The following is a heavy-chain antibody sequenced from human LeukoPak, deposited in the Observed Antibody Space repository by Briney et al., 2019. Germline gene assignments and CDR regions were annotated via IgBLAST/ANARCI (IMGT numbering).Heavy chain of an antibody. CDR1: RFIFSNFA. V-gene: IGHV3-23*01. CDR2: ITGPGAT. D-gene: IGHD6-13*01. CDR3: AKGAAAGKVDWFDP. J-gene: IGHJ5*02. Sequence: GWALRLSCAASRFIFSNFAMMWVRQAPGTGLQWVSSITGPGATFYADSVRGRFTIFRDTSMNALFLQMNSVGGEATAVYYCAKGAAAGKVDWFDPWGEGTLVTVSS.